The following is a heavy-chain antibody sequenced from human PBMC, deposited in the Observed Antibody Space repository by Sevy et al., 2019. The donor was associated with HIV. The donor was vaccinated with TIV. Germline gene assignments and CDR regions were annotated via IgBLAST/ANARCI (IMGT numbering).Heavy chain of an antibody. CDR2: IYYTGTT. CDR3: ARTTVTTLSSARNNGFDP. D-gene: IGHD4-4*01. J-gene: IGHJ5*02. CDR1: GDSINNGDYY. Sequence: SETLSLTCTVSGDSINNGDYYWSWIRQHPGKGLEWIGKIYYTGTTYYNPSLKSRLRTSVERSEYTLCLSLRSVTAADTVVYYCARTTVTTLSSARNNGFDPWGQGTLVTVSS. V-gene: IGHV4-31*03.